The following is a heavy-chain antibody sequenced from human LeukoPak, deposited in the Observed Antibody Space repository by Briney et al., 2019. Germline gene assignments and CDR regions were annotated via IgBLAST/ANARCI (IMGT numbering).Heavy chain of an antibody. CDR3: ARDKGDIVVVPAALFDY. V-gene: IGHV3-30*03. J-gene: IGHJ4*02. D-gene: IGHD2-2*01. CDR1: GFTFSTYA. CDR2: ISYDGSYK. Sequence: PGGSLRLSCAASGFTFSTYAMHWVRQAPGKGLEWVAVISYDGSYKYYADSVKGRFTISRDNSKNTLYLQMNSLRAEDTAVYYCARDKGDIVVVPAALFDYWGQGTLVTVSS.